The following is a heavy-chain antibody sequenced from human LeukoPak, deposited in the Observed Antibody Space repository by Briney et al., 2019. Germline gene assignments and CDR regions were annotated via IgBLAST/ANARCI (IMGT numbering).Heavy chain of an antibody. D-gene: IGHD6-13*01. J-gene: IGHJ6*02. V-gene: IGHV4-34*01. CDR3: ARGYSSSWYPKTYYYYGMDV. Sequence: SETLSLTCAVYGGSFSGYYWSWIRQPPGKGLEWIGEINHSGSTNYNPSLKSRVTISVDTSKNQFSLKLSSVTAADTAVNYCARGYSSSWYPKTYYYYGMDVWGQGTTVTVSS. CDR2: INHSGST. CDR1: GGSFSGYY.